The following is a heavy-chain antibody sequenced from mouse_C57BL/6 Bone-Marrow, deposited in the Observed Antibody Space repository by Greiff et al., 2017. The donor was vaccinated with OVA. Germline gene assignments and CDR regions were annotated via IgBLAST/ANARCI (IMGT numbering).Heavy chain of an antibody. D-gene: IGHD1-1*01. Sequence: QVQLQQPGAELVMPGASVKLSCKASGYTFTSYCMHWVKQRPGQGLEWIGEIDPSDSYTNYNQKFKGKSTLTVDKSSSTAYMQLSSLTSEDSAVYYCARRATTVVASMDYWGQGTSVTVSS. CDR2: IDPSDSYT. J-gene: IGHJ4*01. CDR3: ARRATTVVASMDY. V-gene: IGHV1-69*01. CDR1: GYTFTSYC.